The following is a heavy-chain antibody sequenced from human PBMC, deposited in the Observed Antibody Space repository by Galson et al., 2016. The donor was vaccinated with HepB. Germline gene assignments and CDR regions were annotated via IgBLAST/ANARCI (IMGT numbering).Heavy chain of an antibody. D-gene: IGHD3-10*01. J-gene: IGHJ4*02. V-gene: IGHV1-69*13. CDR1: GGTFSGYP. CDR2: IIPIFGTP. Sequence: SVKVSCKASGGTFSGYPMSWVRQAPGLGLEWVGGIIPIFGTPNYARKLQGRITIIADESKRTMYMELSSLRSEDTAVYYCARGDDSGSAYYFDQWGQGTLVIVSS. CDR3: ARGDDSGSAYYFDQ.